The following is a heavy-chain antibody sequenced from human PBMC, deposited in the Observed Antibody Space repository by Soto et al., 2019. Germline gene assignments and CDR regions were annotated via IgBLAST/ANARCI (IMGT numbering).Heavy chain of an antibody. V-gene: IGHV4-39*01. CDR1: GGSISSSSYS. J-gene: IGHJ4*02. D-gene: IGHD3-10*01. CDR2: VYYSGNT. Sequence: QLQLQESGPGLVKPSATLSLTCTVSGGSISSSSYSWGWIRQPPGQGLEWSVSVYYSGNTYYIPSLRRRVTRSVDTAKNQFPLKLSSVTDADTAVYYCAGQYYFGSRSDYKRPFDFWGQGTRVTVSS. CDR3: AGQYYFGSRSDYKRPFDF.